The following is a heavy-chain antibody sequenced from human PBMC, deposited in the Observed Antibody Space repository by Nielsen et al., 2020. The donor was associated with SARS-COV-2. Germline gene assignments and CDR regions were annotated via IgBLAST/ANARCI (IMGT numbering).Heavy chain of an antibody. Sequence: VRQAPGKGLEWVSGISGSGGSIYYADSVKGRFTISRDNSKNTLYLQMNSLRAEDTAVYYCAKGIGRHFGSEGYYTYAFDIWGQGTMVTVSS. J-gene: IGHJ3*02. CDR2: ISGSGGSI. CDR3: AKGIGRHFGSEGYYTYAFDI. V-gene: IGHV3-23*01. D-gene: IGHD3-10*01.